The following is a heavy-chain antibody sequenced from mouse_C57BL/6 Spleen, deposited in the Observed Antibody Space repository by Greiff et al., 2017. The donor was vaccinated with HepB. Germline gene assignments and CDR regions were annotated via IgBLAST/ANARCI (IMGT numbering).Heavy chain of an antibody. J-gene: IGHJ3*01. V-gene: IGHV1-50*01. CDR1: GYTFTSYW. CDR3: ARETGGAY. CDR2: IDPSDSYT. Sequence: QVQLKQPGAELVKPGASVKLSCKASGYTFTSYWMQWVKQRPGQGLEWIGEIDPSDSYTNYNQKFKGKATLTVDTSSSTAYMQLSSLTSEDSAVYYCARETGGAYWGQGTLVTVSA.